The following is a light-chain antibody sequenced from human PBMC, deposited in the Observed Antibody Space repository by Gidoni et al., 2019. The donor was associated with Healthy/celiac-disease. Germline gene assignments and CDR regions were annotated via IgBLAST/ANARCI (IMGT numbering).Light chain of an antibody. CDR3: QQYGSSQWT. V-gene: IGKV3-20*01. CDR2: GAS. J-gene: IGKJ1*01. CDR1: QSVSSSY. Sequence: IVLTLSPGTLSLSPGERATLSCRASQSVSSSYLAWYQQKPGQAPRLLIYGASSRATGIPDRFSGSGSGTDFTLTISRLEPEDFAVYYCQQYGSSQWTFGQGTKVEIK.